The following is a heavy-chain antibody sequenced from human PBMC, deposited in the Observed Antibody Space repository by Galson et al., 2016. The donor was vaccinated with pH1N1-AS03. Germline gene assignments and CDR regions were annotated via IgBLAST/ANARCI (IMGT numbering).Heavy chain of an antibody. D-gene: IGHD3-3*01. V-gene: IGHV3-7*01. Sequence: SLRLSCAASGFSFSTFWMTWVRQAPGKGLEWVANIKQDGSEKYYADFVKGRFTISRDNAKNSLYLQMSSLRAEDTGVYYCARIYAVYDFWSGLLYWGQGTLVTVSS. CDR3: ARIYAVYDFWSGLLY. CDR1: GFSFSTFW. CDR2: IKQDGSEK. J-gene: IGHJ4*02.